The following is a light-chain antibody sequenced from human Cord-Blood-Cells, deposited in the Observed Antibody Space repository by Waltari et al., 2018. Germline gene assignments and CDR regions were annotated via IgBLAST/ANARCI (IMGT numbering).Light chain of an antibody. CDR2: DVS. CDR1: SSDVGGYNY. Sequence: QSALTQPASVSGSPGPSLTISCTGTSSDVGGYNYVSCYQQHPGKAPKLMIYDVSNRPSGVSNRFSGSKSGNTASLTISGLQAEDEADYYCSSYTSSSTLVFGGGTKLTVL. CDR3: SSYTSSSTLV. J-gene: IGLJ2*01. V-gene: IGLV2-14*01.